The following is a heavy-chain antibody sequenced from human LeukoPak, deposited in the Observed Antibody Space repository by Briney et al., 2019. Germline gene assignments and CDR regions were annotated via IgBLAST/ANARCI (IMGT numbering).Heavy chain of an antibody. CDR2: INPNSGGT. V-gene: IGHV1-2*02. J-gene: IGHJ4*02. Sequence: GASVKVSCKASGYTFTGYYMHWVRQAPGQGLEWMGWINPNSGGTNYAQKFQGRVTMTRDTSISTAYMELSRLRSDDTAVYYCARGLVYCSGGSCFTLDYWGQGTLVTVSS. D-gene: IGHD2-15*01. CDR3: ARGLVYCSGGSCFTLDY. CDR1: GYTFTGYY.